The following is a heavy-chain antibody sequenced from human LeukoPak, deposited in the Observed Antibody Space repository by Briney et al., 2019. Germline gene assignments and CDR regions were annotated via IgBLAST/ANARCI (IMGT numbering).Heavy chain of an antibody. Sequence: ASVKVSCKASGYTFTRYGLSWVRQAPGQGLEWMGWISTYDDNTNYAQKLQGRVTMTRDTSTSTGYMEPRSLGSDDTAVYYCARDLGLRCIGGSCPFDYWGQGTLVTVSS. CDR1: GYTFTRYG. J-gene: IGHJ4*02. CDR2: ISTYDDNT. CDR3: ARDLGLRCIGGSCPFDY. D-gene: IGHD2-15*01. V-gene: IGHV1-18*01.